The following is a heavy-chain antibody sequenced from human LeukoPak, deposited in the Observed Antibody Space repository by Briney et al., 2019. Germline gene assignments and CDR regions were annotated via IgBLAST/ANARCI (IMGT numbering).Heavy chain of an antibody. J-gene: IGHJ4*02. CDR2: ISYDGSNK. CDR1: GFTFRSYA. CDR3: ARGVDILTGIDY. V-gene: IGHV3-30-3*01. Sequence: GGSLRLSCAASGFTFRSYAMHWVRQAPGKRLEWVAVISYDGSNKYYADSVKGRFTISRDNSNNTLYLQMNSLRAEDTAVYYCARGVDILTGIDYWGQGTLVTVSS. D-gene: IGHD3-9*01.